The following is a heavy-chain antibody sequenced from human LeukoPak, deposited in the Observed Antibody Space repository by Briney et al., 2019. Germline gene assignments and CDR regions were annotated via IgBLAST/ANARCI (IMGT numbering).Heavy chain of an antibody. CDR2: IDSSGSTI. CDR1: GFTFSSYE. J-gene: IGHJ6*03. CDR3: AKGGGGRLIYYYYMDV. D-gene: IGHD3-16*01. Sequence: GGSLRLSCAASGFTFSSYEMNWVRQAPGKGLKWVSYIDSSGSTIHYADSVKGRFTISRDNAKNSLYLQMNSLRAEDMALYYWAKGGGGRLIYYYYMDVWGKGTTVTVSS. V-gene: IGHV3-48*03.